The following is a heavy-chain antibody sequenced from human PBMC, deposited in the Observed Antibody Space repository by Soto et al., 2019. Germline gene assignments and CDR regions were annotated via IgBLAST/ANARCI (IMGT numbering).Heavy chain of an antibody. J-gene: IGHJ4*02. CDR2: IDPSDSYT. D-gene: IGHD3-16*01. CDR3: GGQGGDGYHIDY. Sequence: GESLKISCEGSGYDFTNYWINWVRQMPGKGLEWMGRIDPSDSYTNYSPSFEGHVTFLVDKSVSTTYVQWSSLKASDTAIYYCGGQGGDGYHIDYWGQGALVTGSS. CDR1: GYDFTNYW. V-gene: IGHV5-10-1*01.